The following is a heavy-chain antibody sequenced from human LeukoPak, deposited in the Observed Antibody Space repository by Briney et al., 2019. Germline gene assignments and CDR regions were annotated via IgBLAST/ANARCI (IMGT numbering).Heavy chain of an antibody. J-gene: IGHJ4*02. D-gene: IGHD3-16*01. V-gene: IGHV3-7*01. CDR2: IKHDESEK. Sequence: GGSLRLSCAASGFSFNSDWMDWVRQAPGKELEWVANIKHDESEKNYLDSVKGRFTISRDNAQNSLYLQMNGLRVEDTAVYYCTRRLDDWGQGTLVTVSS. CDR3: TRRLDD. CDR1: GFSFNSDW.